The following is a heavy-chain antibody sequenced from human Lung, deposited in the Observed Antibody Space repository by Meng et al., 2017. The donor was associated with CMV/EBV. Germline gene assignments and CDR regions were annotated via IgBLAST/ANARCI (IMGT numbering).Heavy chain of an antibody. J-gene: IGHJ4*02. CDR3: AFSSGADYGSGSRDY. CDR2: MYYSANT. CDR1: GDSITSSSYY. V-gene: IGHV4-39*01. D-gene: IGHD3-10*01. Sequence: SCTVSGDSITSSSYYWGWIRQPPGKGLEWIGSMYYSANTYYNPSLKSRVTISVDTSQNQFSLTLTSVTAADTAVYYCAFSSGADYGSGSRDYWGQGTLVTVSS.